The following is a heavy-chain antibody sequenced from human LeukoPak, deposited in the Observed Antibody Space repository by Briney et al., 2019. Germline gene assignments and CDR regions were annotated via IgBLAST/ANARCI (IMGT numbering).Heavy chain of an antibody. CDR1: GFNFGVYN. CDR3: ARESNFADSFDI. J-gene: IGHJ3*02. V-gene: IGHV3-21*01. Sequence: GGSLRLSCAATGFNFGVYNMNWVRQAPGKGLEWVSSISSRSSYMDYTDSVRGRFTVSRDNAQDTLYLQMAGLRVEDTAVYYCARESNFADSFDIWGQGTMVTVSS. D-gene: IGHD2/OR15-2a*01. CDR2: ISSRSSYM.